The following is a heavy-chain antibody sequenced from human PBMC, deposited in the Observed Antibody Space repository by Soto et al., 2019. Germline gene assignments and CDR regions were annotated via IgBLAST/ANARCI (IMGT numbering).Heavy chain of an antibody. CDR1: GDTFTTYD. J-gene: IGHJ4*02. CDR2: INPNSGSI. V-gene: IGHV1-8*01. Sequence: GASVKVSCKASGDTFTTYDINWLRQSTGHGLEWMGWINPNSGSIGYAQRFQGRVTMTRDTAIRTAYMEVSSLRSDDTAVYYCARGRASGSYYLLDYWGQGTLVTVSS. CDR3: ARGRASGSYYLLDY. D-gene: IGHD3-10*01.